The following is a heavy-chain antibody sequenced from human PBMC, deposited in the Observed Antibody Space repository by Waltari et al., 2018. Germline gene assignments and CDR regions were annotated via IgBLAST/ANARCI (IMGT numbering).Heavy chain of an antibody. Sequence: QVHLQQSGPGLVKPSQTLSLTCPISGDSVSSNSVTWNWIRQSPSSGLEWLGRTFDRSNWSNDDAVSVKSRITISPDTSKNQFSLQLDSVTPDDTAVYYCARAMTVAGRSGLFDFWGQGTLVTVSS. V-gene: IGHV6-1*01. J-gene: IGHJ4*02. CDR1: GDSVSSNSVT. CDR2: TFDRSNWSN. CDR3: ARAMTVAGRSGLFDF. D-gene: IGHD6-19*01.